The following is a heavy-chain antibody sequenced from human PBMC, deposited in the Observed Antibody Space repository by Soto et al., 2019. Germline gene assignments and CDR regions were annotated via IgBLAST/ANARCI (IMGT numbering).Heavy chain of an antibody. V-gene: IGHV3-30*03. CDR3: SRGPYDFWSGYVSDAFDI. CDR2: ISYDGHIV. CDR1: GFTFSSYT. D-gene: IGHD3-3*01. Sequence: QVQLVESGGGVVQPGKSLRLSCAASGFTFSSYTMHWVRQAPGKGLEWVALISYDGHIVYYAESVKGRSTISRDNSKNALYLHLSSLRAEDTAFYYCSRGPYDFWSGYVSDAFDIWGQGTVVTVSS. J-gene: IGHJ3*02.